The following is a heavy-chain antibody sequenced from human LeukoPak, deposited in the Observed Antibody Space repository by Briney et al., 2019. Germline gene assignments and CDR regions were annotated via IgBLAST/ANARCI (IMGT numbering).Heavy chain of an antibody. CDR1: GYSISSGYQ. V-gene: IGHV4-38-2*02. CDR2: IYHSGSA. CDR3: ARDPRWLTPDCSGTSCYENYFDP. D-gene: IGHD2-2*01. Sequence: KPSETLSLTCAVSGYSISSGYQWAWIRQPPGKTLEWIGSIYHSGSAHYNPSLKSRVTISVDTSNNQFSLRLSSVTAADTAVYYCARDPRWLTPDCSGTSCYENYFDPWGQGTLVTVSS. J-gene: IGHJ5*02.